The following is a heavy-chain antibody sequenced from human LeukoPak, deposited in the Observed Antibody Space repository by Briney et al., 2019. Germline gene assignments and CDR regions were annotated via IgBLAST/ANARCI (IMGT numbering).Heavy chain of an antibody. CDR3: AKEIRSEAYSRNYFYALDI. V-gene: IGHV3-21*01. CDR2: ISSSSSYI. J-gene: IGHJ6*02. CDR1: GFTFSSYS. Sequence: SGGSLRLSCAASGFTFSSYSMNWVRQAPGKGLEWVSSISSSSSYIYYADSVKGRFTISRDNAKNSLYLQMNSLKTEDTAVYSCAKEIRSEAYSRNYFYALDIWGQGTTVTVSS. D-gene: IGHD5-24*01.